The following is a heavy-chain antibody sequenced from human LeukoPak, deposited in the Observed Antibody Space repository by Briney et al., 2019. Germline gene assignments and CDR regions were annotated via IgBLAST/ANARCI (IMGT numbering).Heavy chain of an antibody. V-gene: IGHV4-38-2*01. CDR2: IYHSGST. J-gene: IGHJ5*02. D-gene: IGHD2-15*01. Sequence: SETLSLTCAVSGYSISSGYYWGWIRQPPGKGLEWIGSIYHSGSTYYNPSLKSRVTISVDTSKNQFSLKLSSVTAADTAVYYCARARYCSGGSCYSWFDPWGQGTLVTVSS. CDR1: GYSISSGYY. CDR3: ARARYCSGGSCYSWFDP.